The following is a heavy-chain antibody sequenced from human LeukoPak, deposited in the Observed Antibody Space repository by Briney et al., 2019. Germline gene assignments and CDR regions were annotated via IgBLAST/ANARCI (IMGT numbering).Heavy chain of an antibody. CDR3: ARCGYSYGSYYFDY. CDR2: ISSSGSTI. V-gene: IGHV3-48*03. Sequence: GGSLRLSCAASGFTFSSYEMNWVRQAPGKGLEWVSYISSSGSTIYYADSVKGRFTISRDNAKNSLYLQMNSLRAEDTAVYYCARCGYSYGSYYFDYRGQGTLVTVSS. CDR1: GFTFSSYE. J-gene: IGHJ4*02. D-gene: IGHD5-18*01.